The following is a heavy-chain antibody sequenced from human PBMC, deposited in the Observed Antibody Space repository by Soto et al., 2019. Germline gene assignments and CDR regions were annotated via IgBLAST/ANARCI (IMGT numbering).Heavy chain of an antibody. J-gene: IGHJ4*02. D-gene: IGHD3-10*01. CDR1: GFTFSSYS. CDR2: ISSSSIYI. CDR3: ARVGYYGSGSCLDY. Sequence: PGGSLRLSCAASGFTFSSYSMNWVRQAPGKGLEWVSSISSSSIYIYYADSVKGRFTISRDNAKNSLYLQMNSLRAEYTAVYYCARVGYYGSGSCLDYWGQGTLVTVSS. V-gene: IGHV3-21*04.